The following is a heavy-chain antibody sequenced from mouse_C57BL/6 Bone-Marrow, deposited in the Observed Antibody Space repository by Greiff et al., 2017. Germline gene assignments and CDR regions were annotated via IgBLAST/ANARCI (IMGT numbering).Heavy chain of an antibody. J-gene: IGHJ2*01. D-gene: IGHD1-1*01. CDR2: ISYDGSN. V-gene: IGHV3-6*01. Sequence: EVKLMESGPGLVKPSQSLSLTCSVTGYSITSGYYWNWIRQFPGNKLEWMGYISYDGSNNYNPSLKNRISITRDTSKNQFFLKLNSVTTEDTATYYCARNYGSSSPSFDYWGQGTTLTVSS. CDR3: ARNYGSSSPSFDY. CDR1: GYSITSGYY.